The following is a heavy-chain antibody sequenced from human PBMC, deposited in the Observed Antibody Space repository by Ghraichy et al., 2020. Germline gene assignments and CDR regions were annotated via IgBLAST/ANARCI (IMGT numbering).Heavy chain of an antibody. CDR2: ISSNGGST. CDR1: GFTFSSYA. V-gene: IGHV3-64*01. CDR3: ARDLAMSSGSYTLSY. Sequence: GGSLRLSCAASGFTFSSYAMHWVRQAPGKGLEYVSAISSNGGSTYYANSVKGRFTISRDNSKNTLYLQMGSLRAEDMAVYYCARDLAMSSGSYTLSYWGQGTLVTVSS. D-gene: IGHD1-26*01. J-gene: IGHJ4*02.